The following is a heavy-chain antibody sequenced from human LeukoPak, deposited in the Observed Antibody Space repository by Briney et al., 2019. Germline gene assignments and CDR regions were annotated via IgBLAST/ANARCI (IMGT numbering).Heavy chain of an antibody. CDR3: ARGTRRIAAAGVLDY. CDR1: GYTFTSYG. V-gene: IGHV1-18*01. D-gene: IGHD6-13*01. Sequence: ASVKVSCKASGYTFTSYGISWVRQAPGQGLEWMGWISAYNGNTNYAQKLQGRVTMTTDTSTSTAYMELRSLRSDDTAVYYCARGTRRIAAAGVLDYWGQGTLVTVSS. CDR2: ISAYNGNT. J-gene: IGHJ4*02.